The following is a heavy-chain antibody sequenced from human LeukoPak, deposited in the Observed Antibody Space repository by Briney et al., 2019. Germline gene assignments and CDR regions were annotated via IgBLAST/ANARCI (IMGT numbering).Heavy chain of an antibody. Sequence: GGSLXLSCAASGFTFSNYWMHWVRQVPGKGLVWVSRINDDGSATFYADSVKGRFTISRDNAKNTLFLQINSLRAEDTAVYYCAREILAPGKTHDYWGQGTLVTVSS. V-gene: IGHV3-74*01. CDR3: AREILAPGKTHDY. CDR2: INDDGSAT. CDR1: GFTFSNYW. J-gene: IGHJ4*02.